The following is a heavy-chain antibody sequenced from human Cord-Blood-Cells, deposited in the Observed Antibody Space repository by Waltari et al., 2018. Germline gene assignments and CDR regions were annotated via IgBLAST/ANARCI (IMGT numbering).Heavy chain of an antibody. D-gene: IGHD3-10*01. V-gene: IGHV1-24*01. Sequence: QVQLVQSGAEVKKPGASVKVSCKVSGYTLTELSMHWVRQAPGKGLEWMGGFGPEDGETIYAQKFQGRVTMTEDTSTDTAYMELSSLRSEDTAVYYCATVAYYYGSGSYYYAFDIWGQGTMVTVSS. CDR1: GYTLTELS. CDR2: FGPEDGET. J-gene: IGHJ3*02. CDR3: ATVAYYYGSGSYYYAFDI.